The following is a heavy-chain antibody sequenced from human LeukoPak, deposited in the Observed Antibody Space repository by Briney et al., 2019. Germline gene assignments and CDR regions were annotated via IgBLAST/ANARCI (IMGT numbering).Heavy chain of an antibody. CDR2: IYPGDSDT. CDR1: GYSFSSYW. CDR3: ATHSYYYDISGYYHGDAFDI. J-gene: IGHJ3*02. D-gene: IGHD3-22*01. Sequence: GESLKISCKGSGYSFSSYWIAWVRQMPGKGLEWMGIIYPGDSDTRYSPSFQGQVTISADKSISTAYLQWSSLKASDTAMYYCATHSYYYDISGYYHGDAFDIWGQGTMVTVSS. V-gene: IGHV5-51*01.